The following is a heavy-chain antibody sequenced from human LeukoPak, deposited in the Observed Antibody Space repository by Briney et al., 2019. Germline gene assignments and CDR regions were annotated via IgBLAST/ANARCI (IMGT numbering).Heavy chain of an antibody. CDR3: ARGQDYYYYYMDV. CDR1: GFTFSSYS. CDR2: ISSSSSDI. Sequence: PGGSLRLSCAASGFTFSSYSMNWVRQAPGKGLEWVSSISSSSSDIYYADSVKGRFTISRDNAKNSLFLQMNNLRAEDTAVYYCARGQDYYYYYMDVWGKGTTVIVSS. V-gene: IGHV3-21*01. J-gene: IGHJ6*03.